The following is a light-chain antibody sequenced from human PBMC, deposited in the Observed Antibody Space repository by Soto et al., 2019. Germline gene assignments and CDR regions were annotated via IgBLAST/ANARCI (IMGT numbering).Light chain of an antibody. CDR3: QQYGSSLRT. CDR2: GAS. J-gene: IGKJ1*01. V-gene: IGKV3-20*01. CDR1: QSVSSSH. Sequence: EIVLTQSPGTLSLSPGERATLSCRASQSVSSSHLAWYQQKAGQAPRLIIYGASSRATGIPDRFSGSGSGTDFTLIISRLEPEDFAVYYCQQYGSSLRTFGQGTKVEVK.